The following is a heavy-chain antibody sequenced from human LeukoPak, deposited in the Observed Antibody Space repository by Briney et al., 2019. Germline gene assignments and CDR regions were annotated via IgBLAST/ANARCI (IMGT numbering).Heavy chain of an antibody. Sequence: GGSLRLSCAASEFSVGSNYMTWVRQAPGKGLEWVSLIYSGGSTYYADSVKGRFTISRDNSKNTLYLQMNSLRAEDTAVYYCASTWIQLYGWFDPWGQGTLVTVSS. CDR2: IYSGGST. V-gene: IGHV3-66*01. CDR1: EFSVGSNY. D-gene: IGHD5-18*01. CDR3: ASTWIQLYGWFDP. J-gene: IGHJ5*02.